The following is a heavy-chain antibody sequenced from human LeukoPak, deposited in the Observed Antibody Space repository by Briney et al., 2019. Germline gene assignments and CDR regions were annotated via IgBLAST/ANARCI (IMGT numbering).Heavy chain of an antibody. CDR2: IYYTGST. J-gene: IGHJ4*02. V-gene: IGHV4-39*01. D-gene: IGHD6-19*01. CDR3: ARLYGSGFDY. Sequence: PETLSLTCAVSGGSINSSSYYWYWIRQSPEKGLEWIGSIYYTGSTYCNPSLKSRVTISVDTSKNQFSLKLSSVTAADTAVYYCARLYGSGFDYWGQGTLVTVSS. CDR1: GGSINSSSYY.